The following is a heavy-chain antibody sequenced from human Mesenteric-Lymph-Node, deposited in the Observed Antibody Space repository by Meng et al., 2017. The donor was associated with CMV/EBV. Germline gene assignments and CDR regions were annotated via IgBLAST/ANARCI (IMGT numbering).Heavy chain of an antibody. CDR3: ARWTSGRCDY. V-gene: IGHV3-72*01. D-gene: IGHD6-19*01. CDR1: GFTCSDHY. J-gene: IGHJ4*02. CDR2: IKNKANRDTT. Sequence: GESLKISCAASGFTCSDHYMDWVRQAPGKGLEWVGRIKNKANRDTTEYAASVKGRFFISRDDSRNSLYLQMNSLKTEDTALYYCARWTSGRCDYRGQGTLVTVSS.